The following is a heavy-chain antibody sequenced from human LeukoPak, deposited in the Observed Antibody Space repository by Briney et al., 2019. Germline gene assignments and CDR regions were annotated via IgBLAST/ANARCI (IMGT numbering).Heavy chain of an antibody. J-gene: IGHJ4*02. V-gene: IGHV3-21*01. CDR2: SCSTSRCI. CDR3: VRHGDTDSCLAN. D-gene: IGHD2-2*01. CDR1: GFTFSSYS. Sequence: GGSLRLSCAASGFTFSSYSMNWVRQAPGKGLEWVSSSCSTSRCIFYTDSVKGRFTISRDNAKSSLYLQMNDLRAEDTAVYYCVRHGDTDSCLANWGQGTLVTVSS.